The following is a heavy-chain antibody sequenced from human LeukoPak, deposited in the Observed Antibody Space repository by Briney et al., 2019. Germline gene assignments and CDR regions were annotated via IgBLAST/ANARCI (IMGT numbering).Heavy chain of an antibody. D-gene: IGHD2-15*01. CDR3: ARVHCSGGSCSHPHWYFDL. CDR2: IYYSGST. CDR1: GGSVSSGSYY. V-gene: IGHV4-61*01. Sequence: SETLSLTCTVSGGSVSSGSYYWSWIRQPPGKGLEWIGYIYYSGSTNYNPSLKSRVTISVDTSKSQFSLKLSSVTAADTAVYYCARVHCSGGSCSHPHWYFDLWGRGTLVTVSS. J-gene: IGHJ2*01.